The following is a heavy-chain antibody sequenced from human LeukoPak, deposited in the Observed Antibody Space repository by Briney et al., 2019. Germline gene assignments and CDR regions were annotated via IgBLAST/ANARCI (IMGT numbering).Heavy chain of an antibody. D-gene: IGHD3-16*01. J-gene: IGHJ6*03. Sequence: KPSETLSLTCSVSGASVSTYDWSWIRQPPGEGLEWIGYTDDNGSADYNPSLNGRVTISVDRSRNRLSLRLSSVTAADTAVYYCARMGDTSFFYNIYMDVWGKGTTVIVSS. CDR2: TDDNGSA. CDR1: GASVSTYD. V-gene: IGHV4-59*02. CDR3: ARMGDTSFFYNIYMDV.